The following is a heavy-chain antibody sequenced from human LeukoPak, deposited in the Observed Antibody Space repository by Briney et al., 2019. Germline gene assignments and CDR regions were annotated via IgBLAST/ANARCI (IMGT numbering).Heavy chain of an antibody. D-gene: IGHD1-26*01. V-gene: IGHV3-7*01. Sequence: GGSLRLSCAASGFTFSSYAMSWVRQAPGKGLEWVANIKQDGSEKYYVDSVKGRFTISRDNAKNSLYLQMNSLRAEDTAVYYCAREVGNWFDPWGQGTLVTVSS. J-gene: IGHJ5*02. CDR2: IKQDGSEK. CDR1: GFTFSSYA. CDR3: AREVGNWFDP.